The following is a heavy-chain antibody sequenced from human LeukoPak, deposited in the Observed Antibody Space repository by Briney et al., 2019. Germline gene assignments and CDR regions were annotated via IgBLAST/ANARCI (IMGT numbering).Heavy chain of an antibody. V-gene: IGHV1-69*05. D-gene: IGHD2-21*02. CDR2: IIPIFGTA. Sequence: GASVKVSCKASGGTFSSYAISWVRQAPGQGLEWMGGIIPIFGTANYAQKFQGRVTMTTDTSTSTAYMELRSLRSDDTAVYYCARDLSRGFVVVTAYFDYWGQGTLVTVSS. J-gene: IGHJ4*02. CDR3: ARDLSRGFVVVTAYFDY. CDR1: GGTFSSYA.